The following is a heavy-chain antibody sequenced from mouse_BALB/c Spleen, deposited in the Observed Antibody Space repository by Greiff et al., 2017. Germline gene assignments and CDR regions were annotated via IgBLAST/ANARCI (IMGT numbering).Heavy chain of an antibody. Sequence: VKLMESGAELAKPGASVKMSCKASGYTFTSYWMHWVKQRPGQGLEWIGYINPSTGYTEYNQKFKDKATLTADKSSRTAYMKLSSLTSEDSAVYYCARATGTRGPYFDYWGQGTTLTVSS. CDR1: GYTFTSYW. J-gene: IGHJ2*01. CDR2: INPSTGYT. D-gene: IGHD4-1*02. CDR3: ARATGTRGPYFDY. V-gene: IGHV1-7*01.